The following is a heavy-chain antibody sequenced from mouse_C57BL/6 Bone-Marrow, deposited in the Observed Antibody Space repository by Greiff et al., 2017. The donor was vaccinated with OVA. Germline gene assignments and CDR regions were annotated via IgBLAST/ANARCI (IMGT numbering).Heavy chain of an antibody. CDR2: IAPSDSST. V-gene: IGHV1-50*01. CDR1: GYTFTSYW. J-gene: IGHJ3*01. CDR3: ASAVFAY. Sequence: QVQLQQPGAELVKPGASVKLSCKASGYTFTSYWMQWVKQRPGQGLEWIGEIAPSDSSTNYNQKFKGKATLTLDTSSSPAYMQLNSLTSEDSAVYYCASAVFAYWGQGTLVTVSA.